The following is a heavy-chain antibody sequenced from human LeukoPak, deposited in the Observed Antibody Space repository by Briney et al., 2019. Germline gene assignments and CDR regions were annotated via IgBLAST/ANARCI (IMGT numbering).Heavy chain of an antibody. CDR1: GFRFNSYS. CDR2: ISSSSSYI. D-gene: IGHD7-27*01. CDR3: ARELAGGSFDY. V-gene: IGHV3-21*01. J-gene: IGHJ4*02. Sequence: PGGSLRLSCAASGFRFNSYSMIWVRQAPGKGLEWVSSISSSSSYIYYADSVKGRFTISRDNAKNSLYLQMNSLRAEDTAVYYCARELAGGSFDYWGQGTLVTVSS.